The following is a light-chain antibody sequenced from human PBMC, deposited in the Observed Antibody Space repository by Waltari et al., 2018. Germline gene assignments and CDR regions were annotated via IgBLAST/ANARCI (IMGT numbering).Light chain of an antibody. CDR1: QSVSSSY. Sequence: EIVLTQSPGTLSLSPGERATLSCSASQSVSSSYLAWYQQKPGQGHRLLIYGASSMATGIPDRFRGSGSGADFTLTISRLEPEDFAVYYCQQYGSSPETFGQGTKVEIK. CDR2: GAS. CDR3: QQYGSSPET. V-gene: IGKV3-20*01. J-gene: IGKJ1*01.